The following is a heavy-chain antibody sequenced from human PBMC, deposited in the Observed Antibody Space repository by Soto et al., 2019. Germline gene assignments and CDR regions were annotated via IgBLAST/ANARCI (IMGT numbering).Heavy chain of an antibody. D-gene: IGHD3-16*01. CDR2: IKADGSET. V-gene: IGHV3-7*03. CDR1: GFSFSTYW. Sequence: GGSLRLSCAASGFSFSTYWMSWVRQVPGTGLEWVANIKADGSETSYVDSVRGRFTISRDNAKTSLYLQMNSLRAEDTAVYYCAKGGHIDFCGQGTLVTVSS. CDR3: AKGGHIDF. J-gene: IGHJ4*02.